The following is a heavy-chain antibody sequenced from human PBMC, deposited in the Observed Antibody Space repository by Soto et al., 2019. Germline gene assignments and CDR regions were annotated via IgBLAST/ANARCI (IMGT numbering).Heavy chain of an antibody. CDR1: GGSISSYY. J-gene: IGHJ5*02. CDR3: ARGGRGYSSSSGRWFDP. V-gene: IGHV4-59*13. Sequence: SETLSLTCTVSGGSISSYYWSWIGQRPGKGLEWIGYIYYSGSTNYNPSLKSRVTISVDTSKNQFSLKLSSVTAADTAVYYCARGGRGYSSSSGRWFDPWGQGTLVTVS. D-gene: IGHD6-6*01. CDR2: IYYSGST.